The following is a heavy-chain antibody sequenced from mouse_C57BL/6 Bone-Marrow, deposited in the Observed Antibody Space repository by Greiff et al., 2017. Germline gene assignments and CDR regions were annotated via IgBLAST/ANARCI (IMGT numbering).Heavy chain of an antibody. CDR1: GFTFSDAW. CDR3: TPLWSLYAMDY. CDR2: IRNKANNHAT. Sequence: EVMLVESGGGLVQPGGSMKLSCAASGFTFSDAWMDWVRQSPEKGLEWVAEIRNKANNHATYYAESVKGRFTISRDDSKSSVYLQMNSLRAEDTGIYYCTPLWSLYAMDYWGQGTSVTVSS. V-gene: IGHV6-6*01. D-gene: IGHD1-1*02. J-gene: IGHJ4*01.